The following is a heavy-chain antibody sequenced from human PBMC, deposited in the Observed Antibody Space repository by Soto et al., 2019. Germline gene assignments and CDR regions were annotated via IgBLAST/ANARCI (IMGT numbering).Heavy chain of an antibody. V-gene: IGHV1-3*04. CDR1: GYTFTTYA. Sequence: QVQVVQSGAEVKKPGASVTVSCKAYGYTFTTYAIHWVRQAPGQSLEWMGWINTDNGNTYYSQKMQARVTITRDTSASTAYMELSRLRSEDTAVYYCARSRVRGGYYFDYWGQGALVTVSS. CDR2: INTDNGNT. CDR3: ARSRVRGGYYFDY. D-gene: IGHD3-16*01. J-gene: IGHJ4*02.